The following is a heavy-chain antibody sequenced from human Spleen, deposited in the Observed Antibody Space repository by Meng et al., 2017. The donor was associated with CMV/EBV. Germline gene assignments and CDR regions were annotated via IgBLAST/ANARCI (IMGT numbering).Heavy chain of an antibody. CDR2: ISYDGSNK. Sequence: GESLKISCAASGFTFSSYAMHWVRQAPGKGLEWVAVISYDGSNKYYADSVKGRFTISRDNSKSTLYLQMNSLRAEDTAVYYCARERIAAAGNNWFDPWGQGTLVTVSS. CDR3: ARERIAAAGNNWFDP. V-gene: IGHV3-30-3*01. J-gene: IGHJ5*02. D-gene: IGHD6-13*01. CDR1: GFTFSSYA.